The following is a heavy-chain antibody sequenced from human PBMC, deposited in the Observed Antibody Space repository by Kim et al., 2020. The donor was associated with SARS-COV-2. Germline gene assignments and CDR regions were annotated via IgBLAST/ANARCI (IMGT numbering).Heavy chain of an antibody. Sequence: AESVKCRFTIASEHATNTLYLQMNSLRAEDTALYYCANEGVGATHFDYWGQGTLDTVSS. J-gene: IGHJ4*02. V-gene: IGHV3-9*01. CDR3: ANEGVGATHFDY. D-gene: IGHD1-26*01.